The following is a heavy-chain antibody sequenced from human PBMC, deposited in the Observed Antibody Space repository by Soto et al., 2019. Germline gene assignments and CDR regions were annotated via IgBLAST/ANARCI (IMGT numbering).Heavy chain of an antibody. CDR2: IYHSGST. CDR3: ARGNSNELFDP. CDR1: GYSISSGYY. V-gene: IGHV4-38-2*01. Sequence: PSETLSLTCAVSGYSISSGYYWGWIRQPPGEGLEWIGSIYHSGSTYYNPSLKSRVTISVDTSKNQFSLKLSSVTAADTAVYYCARGNSNELFDPWGQGTLVTVSS. D-gene: IGHD4-4*01. J-gene: IGHJ5*02.